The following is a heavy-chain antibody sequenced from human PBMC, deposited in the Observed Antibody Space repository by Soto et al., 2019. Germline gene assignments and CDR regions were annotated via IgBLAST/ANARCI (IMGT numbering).Heavy chain of an antibody. J-gene: IGHJ6*04. CDR3: ARLQLSFRENYYYGMDV. V-gene: IGHV4-31*03. CDR1: YGYIVDLGYC. Sequence: TVSYGYIVDLGYCRSINRQHPGKGLEWIGYIYYSGSTYYNPSLKSRVTISVDTSKNQFSLKLSSVTAADTDVYYCARLQLSFRENYYYGMDVLGKGAAV. CDR2: IYYSGST. D-gene: IGHD5-18*01.